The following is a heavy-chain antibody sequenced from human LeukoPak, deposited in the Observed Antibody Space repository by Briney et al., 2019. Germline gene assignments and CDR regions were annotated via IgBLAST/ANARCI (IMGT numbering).Heavy chain of an antibody. Sequence: GGSLRLSCAVAGFNFWNTGMSWVRQAPGKGLEWVSAISGSGGSTYYADSVKGRFTISRDNSKNTLYLQMNSLRAEDTAVYYCAKSPRGGIFGVVIGYRGDYARYVDVWGKGTTVTVSS. V-gene: IGHV3-23*01. J-gene: IGHJ6*03. D-gene: IGHD3-3*01. CDR2: ISGSGGST. CDR1: GFNFWNTG. CDR3: AKSPRGGIFGVVIGYRGDYARYVDV.